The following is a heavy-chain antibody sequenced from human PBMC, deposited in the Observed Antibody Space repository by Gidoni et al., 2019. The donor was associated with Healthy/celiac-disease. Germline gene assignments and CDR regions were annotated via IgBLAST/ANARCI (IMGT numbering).Heavy chain of an antibody. J-gene: IGHJ4*02. CDR3: ARDPHDDYGGNDY. V-gene: IGHV3-7*03. Sequence: EVQLVESGGGLVQPGGSLRLSCAASGFTFSSYWMSWVRQDPGKGLEWVANIKQEGSEKYYVDSVKGRFTISRDNAKNSLYLQMNSLRAEDTAVYYCARDPHDDYGGNDYWGQGTLVTVS. D-gene: IGHD4-17*01. CDR1: GFTFSSYW. CDR2: IKQEGSEK.